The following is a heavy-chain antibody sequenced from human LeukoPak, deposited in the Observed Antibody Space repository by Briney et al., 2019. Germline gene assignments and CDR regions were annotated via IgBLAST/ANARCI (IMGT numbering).Heavy chain of an antibody. CDR3: ARGDTYGAGKFDP. CDR2: IYNSGST. Sequence: PSETLSLTCTVSGGSISSYYWSWIRQPAGKGLEWIGRIYNSGSTNYNPSLKGRVTISVDTSKNQFSLKLSSVTAADTAVYYCARGDTYGAGKFDPWGQGTPVTVSS. V-gene: IGHV4-4*07. J-gene: IGHJ5*02. CDR1: GGSISSYY. D-gene: IGHD3-10*01.